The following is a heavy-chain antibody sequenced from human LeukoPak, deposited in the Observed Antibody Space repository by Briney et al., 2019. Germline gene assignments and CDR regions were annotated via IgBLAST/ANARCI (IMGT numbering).Heavy chain of an antibody. CDR3: ARVVVVVAAMDY. V-gene: IGHV4-34*01. Sequence: SETLSLTCAVYGGSFSGYYWSWIRQPPGKGLEWIGEINHSGSTNYNPSLKSRVTISVDTPKNQFSLKLSSVTAADTAVYYCARVVVVVAAMDYWGQGTLVTVSS. D-gene: IGHD2-15*01. CDR2: INHSGST. J-gene: IGHJ4*02. CDR1: GGSFSGYY.